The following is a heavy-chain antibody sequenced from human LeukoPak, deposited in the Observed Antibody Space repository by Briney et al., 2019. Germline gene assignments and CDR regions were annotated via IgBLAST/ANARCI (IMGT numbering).Heavy chain of an antibody. CDR1: GFTFSSYG. CDR3: AKDRVGYSQDYYYGMDV. Sequence: GQSLTLSCAASGFTFSSYGMHWVRQAPGKGLEWVAVISFDGANKNYADSVKGRFTISKDNSKNTLYVQMNSLRAEDTGVFYCAKDRVGYSQDYYYGMDVWGQGTTVIVSS. J-gene: IGHJ6*02. CDR2: ISFDGANK. D-gene: IGHD2-15*01. V-gene: IGHV3-30*18.